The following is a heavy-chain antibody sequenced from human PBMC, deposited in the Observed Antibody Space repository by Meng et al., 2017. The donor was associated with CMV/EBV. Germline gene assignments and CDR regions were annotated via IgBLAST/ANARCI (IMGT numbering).Heavy chain of an antibody. V-gene: IGHV4-61*01. CDR1: GCSVSSGSYY. CDR2: IYYSGST. D-gene: IGHD3-22*01. J-gene: IGHJ5*02. Sequence: SETLSLTCTVSGCSVSSGSYYWSWIRQPPGKGLEWIGYIYYSGSTNYNPSLKSRVTISVDTSKNQFSLKLSSVTAADTAVYYCARAFYYDSSGNWFDPWGQGTLVTVSS. CDR3: ARAFYYDSSGNWFDP.